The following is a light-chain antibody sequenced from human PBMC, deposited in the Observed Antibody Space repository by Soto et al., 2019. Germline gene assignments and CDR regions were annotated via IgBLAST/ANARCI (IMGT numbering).Light chain of an antibody. CDR3: CSYAAGPTLV. J-gene: IGLJ2*01. CDR2: HVA. CDR1: SSDVGGYEY. V-gene: IGLV2-11*01. Sequence: QSVLTQPRSVSGSPGQSVTISCSGTSSDVGGYEYVSWYQQHPGKAPTLIIYHVAQRPSGVPDRLSASKSGTTASLTISVFQAEDEAYYFCCSYAAGPTLVFGGGTKLTVL.